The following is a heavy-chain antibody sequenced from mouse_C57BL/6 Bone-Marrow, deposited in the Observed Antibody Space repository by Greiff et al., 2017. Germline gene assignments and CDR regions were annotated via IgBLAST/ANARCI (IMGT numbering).Heavy chain of an antibody. J-gene: IGHJ2*01. CDR1: GYTFTDYY. V-gene: IGHV1-26*01. CDR3: AYGRVLDY. Sequence: EVQLQQSGPELVKPGASVKISCKASGYTFTDYYMNWVKQSQGKSLERTGDRTPNNGGTSYNQKFKGKATLAVDKSSSSSYMELRSLTSEDSAVYYCAYGRVLDYWGQGTTLTVSS. CDR2: RTPNNGGT. D-gene: IGHD1-1*01.